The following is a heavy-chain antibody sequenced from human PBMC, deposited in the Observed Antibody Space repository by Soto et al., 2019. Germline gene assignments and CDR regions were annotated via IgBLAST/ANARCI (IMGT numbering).Heavy chain of an antibody. V-gene: IGHV4-31*03. J-gene: IGHJ5*02. CDR1: GGSISSGGYY. CDR2: IYYSGST. Sequence: SETLSLTCTVSGGSISSGGYYWSWIRQHPGKGLEWIGYIYYSGSTYYNPSLKSRVTISVDTSKNQFSLKLSSVTAADTAVYYCARDLVGFGVVIRRHKFDPWGQGTLVTVSS. CDR3: ARDLVGFGVVIRRHKFDP. D-gene: IGHD3-3*01.